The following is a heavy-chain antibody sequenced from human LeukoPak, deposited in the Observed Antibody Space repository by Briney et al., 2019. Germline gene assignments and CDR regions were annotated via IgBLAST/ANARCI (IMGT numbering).Heavy chain of an antibody. J-gene: IGHJ3*02. CDR1: GYTFTSYA. Sequence: ASVKVSCKASGYTFTSYAMHWVRQAHGQRLEWMGWINAGNGNTKYSQKFQGRVTITRDTSASTAYMELSSLRSEDTAVYYCARGLRELWFGELGVEDAFDIWGQGTMVTVSS. CDR2: INAGNGNT. D-gene: IGHD3-10*01. CDR3: ARGLRELWFGELGVEDAFDI. V-gene: IGHV1-3*01.